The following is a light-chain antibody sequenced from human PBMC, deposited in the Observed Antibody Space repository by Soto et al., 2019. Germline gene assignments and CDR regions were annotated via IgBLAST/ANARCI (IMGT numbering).Light chain of an antibody. CDR3: CSYAGSSTPVV. Sequence: QSALTQPASVSGSPGQSITISCTGTSSDIGTYKYVSWFQHHPGKAPKLIIFEVSKRPSGVSNRFSGSKSGNTASLTISGLQAEDEADYYCCSYAGSSTPVVFGGGTKLTVL. V-gene: IGLV2-23*02. J-gene: IGLJ2*01. CDR2: EVS. CDR1: SSDIGTYKY.